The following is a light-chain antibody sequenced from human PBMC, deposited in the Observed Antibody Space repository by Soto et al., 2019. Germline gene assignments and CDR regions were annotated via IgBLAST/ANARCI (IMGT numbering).Light chain of an antibody. CDR3: YKYHNLPPLT. V-gene: IGKV1-33*01. Sequence: DIQMTQSPSSLSASVGDRVIITCQASQDITDYLNWCQQKPGKAPNLLIYDASNLETGVPSRFSGSESGTDFTFTISSLQPEDIATYKYHNLPPLTFGGGTKVDIK. J-gene: IGKJ4*01. CDR1: QDITDY. CDR2: DAS.